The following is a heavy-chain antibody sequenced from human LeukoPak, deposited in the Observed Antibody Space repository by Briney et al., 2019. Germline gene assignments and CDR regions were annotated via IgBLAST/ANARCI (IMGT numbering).Heavy chain of an antibody. Sequence: PPETLSLTCAVYGGSFSGYYWSWIRQPPGKGLEWIGEINHSGSTNYNPSLKSRVTISVDTSKNQISLKLSSVTAADTAVYYCARGVRRITIFGVVASRFDPWGQGTLVTVSS. J-gene: IGHJ5*02. CDR2: INHSGST. D-gene: IGHD3-3*01. CDR3: ARGVRRITIFGVVASRFDP. V-gene: IGHV4-34*01. CDR1: GGSFSGYY.